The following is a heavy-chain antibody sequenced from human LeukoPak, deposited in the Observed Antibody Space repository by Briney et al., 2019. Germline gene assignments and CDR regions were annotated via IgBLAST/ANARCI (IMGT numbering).Heavy chain of an antibody. CDR1: GFTFSSYS. CDR2: ISSSSSYI. Sequence: PGGSLRLSCAASGFTFSSYSMNWVRQAPGKGLEWVSSISSSSSYIYYADSVKGRFTISRDNAKNSLYLQMNSLRAEDTAVYYCARDPLELRLTPSDYWGQGTLVTVSS. D-gene: IGHD5-24*01. CDR3: ARDPLELRLTPSDY. J-gene: IGHJ4*02. V-gene: IGHV3-21*01.